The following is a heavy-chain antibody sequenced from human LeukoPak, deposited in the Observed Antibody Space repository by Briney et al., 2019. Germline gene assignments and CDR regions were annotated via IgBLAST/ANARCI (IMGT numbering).Heavy chain of an antibody. CDR3: ARALRTGQGDYVPVL. CDR1: GYKFTNYW. Sequence: GESLKISCKASGYKFTNYWIGRVRQMPGKGLEWMTIIYPGDSETRYSPSFQGQVTISAAKSIDTIYLQWNSLKASDTAMYYCARALRTGQGDYVPVLWGQGTLVTVSS. J-gene: IGHJ4*02. CDR2: IYPGDSET. D-gene: IGHD3-10*02. V-gene: IGHV5-51*01.